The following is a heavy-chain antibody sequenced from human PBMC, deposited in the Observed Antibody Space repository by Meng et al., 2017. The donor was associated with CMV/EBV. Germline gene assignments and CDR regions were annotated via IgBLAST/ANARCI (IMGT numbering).Heavy chain of an antibody. CDR1: GFTFSSYS. CDR3: ARFSFYGGNSVAFAYYYGMDV. J-gene: IGHJ6*02. V-gene: IGHV3-21*01. Sequence: SCAASGFTFSSYSMNWVRQAPGKGLEWVSSISSSSSDIYYADSVKGRFTISRDNAKNSLYLQMNSLRAEDTAVYYCARFSFYGGNSVAFAYYYGMDVWGQGTTVTVSS. CDR2: ISSSSSDI. D-gene: IGHD4-23*01.